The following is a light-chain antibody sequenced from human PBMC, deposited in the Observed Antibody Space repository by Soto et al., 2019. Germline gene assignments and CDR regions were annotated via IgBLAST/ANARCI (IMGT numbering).Light chain of an antibody. Sequence: QSALTQPPSASGSPGQSVTISCTGTSSDVGGYNYVSWYQQHPGKAPKLMICEVSKRPSGVPDRFSASKSGNTASLTVSGLQAEDEADYYCTSYTDTSVYVFGTGTKVTVL. V-gene: IGLV2-8*01. CDR1: SSDVGGYNY. J-gene: IGLJ1*01. CDR3: TSYTDTSVYV. CDR2: EVS.